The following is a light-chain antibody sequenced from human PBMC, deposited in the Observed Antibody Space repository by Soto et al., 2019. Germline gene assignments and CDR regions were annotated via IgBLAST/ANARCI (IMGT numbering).Light chain of an antibody. Sequence: EIVLTQSPATLSLSPGEIATLSFRASQTVGSYLAWFRQTPGQAPRLLIYSTSSRATGIPARFSGSGSGTDFTLTISSLEPEDFAVYYCQQRSNWPWTFGQGTKVDIK. CDR1: QTVGSY. J-gene: IGKJ1*01. CDR3: QQRSNWPWT. V-gene: IGKV3-11*01. CDR2: STS.